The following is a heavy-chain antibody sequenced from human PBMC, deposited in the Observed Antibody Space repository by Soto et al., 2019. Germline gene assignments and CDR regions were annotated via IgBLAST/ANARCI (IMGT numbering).Heavy chain of an antibody. CDR1: GGSISRSGFY. J-gene: IGHJ4*02. Sequence: SETLSLTCTVSGGSISRSGFYWGWIRQPPGKGLEWIGNIHYSGGTYDNPSLKSRVTISVDTSKNQFSLKLSSVTATDTAVYYCARHFDFWGQGTLVTVSS. CDR3: ARHFDF. V-gene: IGHV4-39*01. CDR2: IHYSGGT.